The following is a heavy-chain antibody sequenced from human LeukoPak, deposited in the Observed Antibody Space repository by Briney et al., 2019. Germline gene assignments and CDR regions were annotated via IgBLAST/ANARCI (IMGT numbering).Heavy chain of an antibody. D-gene: IGHD3-10*01. V-gene: IGHV1-2*02. J-gene: IGHJ4*02. Sequence: ASVKVSCKASGYTFTGYYMHWVRQAPGQGLEWMGWINPNSGGTNYAQKFQGRVTMTRDTSISTAYMELSRLRSDDTAVYYCARDHGSGSYPFDYWGQGTLVTVSS. CDR2: INPNSGGT. CDR1: GYTFTGYY. CDR3: ARDHGSGSYPFDY.